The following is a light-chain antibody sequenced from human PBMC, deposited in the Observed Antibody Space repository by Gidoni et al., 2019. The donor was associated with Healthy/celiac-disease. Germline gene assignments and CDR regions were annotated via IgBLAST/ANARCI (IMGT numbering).Light chain of an antibody. CDR3: QQYGSSPALT. J-gene: IGKJ4*01. CDR2: GSS. CDR1: QSVSSSY. V-gene: IGKV3-20*01. Sequence: ELVLTQSPGTLSLSPGESATLSCRASQSVSSSYLAWYQQKPGQAPRLLIYGSSSRATGIPDRFRGSGSGTDFTLTISRLEPEDFAVYYCQQYGSSPALTFGGGTKVEIK.